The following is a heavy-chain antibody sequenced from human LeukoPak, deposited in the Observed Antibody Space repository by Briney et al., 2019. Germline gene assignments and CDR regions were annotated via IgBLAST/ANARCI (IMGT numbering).Heavy chain of an antibody. D-gene: IGHD6-19*01. V-gene: IGHV1-8*02. CDR3: ARGRAVYNWFDP. CDR2: MNPNSGNT. Sequence: ASVKVSCKASGYTFTSYGISWVRQATGQGLEWMGWMNPNSGNTGYAQKFQGRVTMTRSTSISTAYMELSSLRSEDTAVYYCARGRAVYNWFDPWGQGTLVTVSS. CDR1: GYTFTSYG. J-gene: IGHJ5*02.